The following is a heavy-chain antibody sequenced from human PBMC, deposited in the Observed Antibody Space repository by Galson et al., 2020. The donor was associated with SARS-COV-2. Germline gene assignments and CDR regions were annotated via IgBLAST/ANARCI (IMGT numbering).Heavy chain of an antibody. CDR1: GGSFNDYY. J-gene: IGHJ4*02. CDR2: ITHSGSS. V-gene: IGHV4-34*01. CDR3: ARGGAREPLLRFDS. Sequence: SQTLSLTCAVYGGSFNDYYWSWIRQPPGKGLEWIGGITHSGSSDYNPSLGGRATISIDTSKNQFSLQLSSVTAADTAVYFCARGGAREPLLRFDSWGQGALVTVSS. D-gene: IGHD1-26*01.